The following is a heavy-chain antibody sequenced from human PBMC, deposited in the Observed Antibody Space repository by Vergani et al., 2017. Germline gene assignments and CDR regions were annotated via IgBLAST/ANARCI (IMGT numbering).Heavy chain of an antibody. V-gene: IGHV4-59*01. J-gene: IGHJ4*02. CDR3: ARSIVSRNPPDYFDN. CDR2: VEDSGYF. Sequence: VQLQESGPGLVRPSETLCLTCTVSGGSLSGYFWNWIRQTPGEGLEWIGNVEDSGYFNYNPSLKTRVSMSSDTSNNQFSLMLSSVTVADTAVYYCARSIVSRNPPDYFDNWGQGTLVTVSS. CDR1: GGSLSGYF. D-gene: IGHD1-14*01.